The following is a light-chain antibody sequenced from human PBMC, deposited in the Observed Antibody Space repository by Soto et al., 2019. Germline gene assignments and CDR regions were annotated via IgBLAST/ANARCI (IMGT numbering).Light chain of an antibody. CDR2: DAS. V-gene: IGKV1-5*01. J-gene: IGKJ1*01. CDR3: QQYNSYSKT. CDR1: QSISSW. Sequence: DIQMTQSPSTLSASVGDRVTITCRASQSISSWLAWYQQKPGKAPKLLIYDASSLESGVPSRFSGSGSGKECTLTISSLQPDDFATYYCQQYNSYSKTFGLGTKVEIK.